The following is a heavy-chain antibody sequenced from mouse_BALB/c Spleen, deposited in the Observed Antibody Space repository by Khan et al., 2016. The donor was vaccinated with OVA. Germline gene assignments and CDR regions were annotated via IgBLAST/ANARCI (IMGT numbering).Heavy chain of an antibody. CDR3: ARGDFLLRLRAMDY. V-gene: IGHV1S137*01. Sequence: QVQLMQSGPEVVRPGVSVTISCKGSGYTFTDYALHWVKQSRAKSLEWIGIISTYNVNTYYNQKFQGKATMTVDKSSSTAYMELARLTSEDSAIYYCARGDFLLRLRAMDYWGQGTSVTVSS. D-gene: IGHD1-2*01. J-gene: IGHJ4*01. CDR1: GYTFTDYA. CDR2: ISTYNVNT.